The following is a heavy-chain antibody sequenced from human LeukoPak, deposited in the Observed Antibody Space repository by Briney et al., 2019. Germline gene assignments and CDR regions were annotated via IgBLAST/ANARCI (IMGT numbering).Heavy chain of an antibody. V-gene: IGHV4-38-2*02. CDR2: FYYSGIT. CDR1: GYSMSSGFY. Sequence: SETLCLTCTVSGYSMSSGFYWGWIRQPPGRGLEWVGTFYYSGITHYNPSLKSRVTISVDMSKSQFSLKLTSVTVADTAVYYCARGSYSDYVVNYWGQGILVTVSS. CDR3: ARGSYSDYVVNY. D-gene: IGHD4-11*01. J-gene: IGHJ4*02.